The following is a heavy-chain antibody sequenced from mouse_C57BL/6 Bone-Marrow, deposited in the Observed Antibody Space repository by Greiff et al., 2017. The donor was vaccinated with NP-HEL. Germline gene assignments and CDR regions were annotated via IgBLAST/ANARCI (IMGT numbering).Heavy chain of an antibody. CDR1: GFTFSDYY. CDR3: AREGSSYSLLGFDV. D-gene: IGHD1-1*01. V-gene: IGHV5-12*01. CDR2: ISNGGGST. J-gene: IGHJ1*03. Sequence: DVMLVESGGGLVQPGGSLKLSCAASGFTFSDYYMYWVRQTPEKRLEWVAYISNGGGSTYYPDTVKGRFTISRDNAKNTLYLQMSRLKSEDTAMYYCAREGSSYSLLGFDVWGTGTTVTVSS.